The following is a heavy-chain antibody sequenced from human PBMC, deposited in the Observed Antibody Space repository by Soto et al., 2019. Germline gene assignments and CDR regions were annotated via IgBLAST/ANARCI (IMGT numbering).Heavy chain of an antibody. D-gene: IGHD1-1*01. CDR1: GYTFTAYA. CDR2: ISAYSGNT. J-gene: IGHJ4*02. V-gene: IGHV1-18*01. Sequence: QVQLVQSGDEVKKPGASVKVSCKASGYTFTAYAFNWVRQAPGQGVEWMGWISAYSGNTKYAQKFQGRVTMTIDTSTSTAYLELRSLRSDDTAVYYCARDQTVLDYWGQGTLVTVSS. CDR3: ARDQTVLDY.